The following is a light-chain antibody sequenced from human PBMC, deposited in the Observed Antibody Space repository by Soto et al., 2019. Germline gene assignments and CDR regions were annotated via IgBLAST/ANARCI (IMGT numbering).Light chain of an antibody. CDR2: AAF. V-gene: IGKV3-20*01. CDR3: QQYGSSPT. CDR1: QSVSNNY. Sequence: ELVLTQSPGTQSLSPGDRATLSCRASQSVSNNYLAWYQQKPGQAPRRLIYAAFTRATGIPHRFSGGGSGTDFTLTIGRLEPEDFAVYYCQQYGSSPTFGEGTRLEIK. J-gene: IGKJ5*01.